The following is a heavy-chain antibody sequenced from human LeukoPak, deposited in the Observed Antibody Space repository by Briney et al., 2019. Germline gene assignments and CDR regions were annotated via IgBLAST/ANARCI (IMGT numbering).Heavy chain of an antibody. CDR1: GGSISSGGYS. CDR2: IYYSGST. CDR3: ARGRGGYCTNGVCYTGWPNYFDY. J-gene: IGHJ4*02. V-gene: IGHV4-30-4*07. D-gene: IGHD2-8*01. Sequence: SETLSLTCAVSGGSISSGGYSWSWIRQPPGKGLEWIGYIYYSGSTYYNPSLKSRVTISVDTSENQFSLELSSVTAADTAVYYCARGRGGYCTNGVCYTGWPNYFDYWGQGTLVTVSS.